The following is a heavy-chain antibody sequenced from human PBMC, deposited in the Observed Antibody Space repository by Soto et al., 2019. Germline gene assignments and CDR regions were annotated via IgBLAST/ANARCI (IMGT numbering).Heavy chain of an antibody. CDR2: IYYSGST. Sequence: SETLSLTCTVSGGSISSGGYYWSWIRQHPGKGLEWIGYIYYSGSTYYNPSLKSRVTISVDTSKNQFSLKLSSVTAADTAVYYCARNPTVAGKVAWFDPWGQGTLVTVSS. J-gene: IGHJ5*02. CDR1: GGSISSGGYY. CDR3: ARNPTVAGKVAWFDP. V-gene: IGHV4-31*03. D-gene: IGHD6-19*01.